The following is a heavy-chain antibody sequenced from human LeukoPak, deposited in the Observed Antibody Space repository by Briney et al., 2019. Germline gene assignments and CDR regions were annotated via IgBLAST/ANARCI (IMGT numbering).Heavy chain of an antibody. D-gene: IGHD2-2*01. CDR3: ARDEEEGYCSSTSCYPQYFQH. V-gene: IGHV3-21*01. CDR2: ISSSSYYI. Sequence: GGSLRLSCAASGFTFRSYSMNWVRRAPGKGLEWVSCISSSSYYIYYADSVKGRFTISRDNAKNSLYLQMNSLRAEDTAVYYCARDEEEGYCSSTSCYPQYFQHWGQGTLVTVSS. CDR1: GFTFRSYS. J-gene: IGHJ1*01.